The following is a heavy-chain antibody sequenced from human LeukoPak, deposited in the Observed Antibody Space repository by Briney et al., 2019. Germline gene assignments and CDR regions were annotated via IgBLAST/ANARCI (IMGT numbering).Heavy chain of an antibody. D-gene: IGHD3-22*01. CDR2: FDPEDGET. CDR1: GYSLTELS. V-gene: IGHV1-24*01. CDR3: ATAGLPLTRARDTYYYDSSGYYYGY. J-gene: IGHJ4*02. Sequence: ASVKVSCKVSGYSLTELSMHWVRQAPGKGLEWMGGFDPEDGETIYAQKFQGRVTMTEDTSTDTAYMELSSLRSEDTAVYYCATAGLPLTRARDTYYYDSSGYYYGYWGQGTLVTVSS.